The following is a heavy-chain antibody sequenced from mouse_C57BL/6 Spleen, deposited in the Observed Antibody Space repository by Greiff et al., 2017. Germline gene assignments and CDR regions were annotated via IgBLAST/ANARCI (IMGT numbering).Heavy chain of an antibody. Sequence: EVQVVESGGDLVKPGGSLKLSCAASGFTFSSYGMSWVRQTPDKRLEWVATISSGGSYTYYPDSVKGRFTISRDNAKNTLYLQMSSLKSEDTAMYYCARQDYYGSSDWYFDVWGTGTTVTVSS. V-gene: IGHV5-6*01. J-gene: IGHJ1*03. CDR3: ARQDYYGSSDWYFDV. CDR1: GFTFSSYG. D-gene: IGHD1-1*01. CDR2: ISSGGSYT.